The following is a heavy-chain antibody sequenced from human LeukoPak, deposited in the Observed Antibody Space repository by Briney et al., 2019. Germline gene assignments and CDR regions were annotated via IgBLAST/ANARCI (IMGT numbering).Heavy chain of an antibody. CDR1: GFTFSNYA. D-gene: IGHD2-2*01. CDR2: ISGSGGKT. Sequence: GGSLRLSCAASGFTFSNYAMSWVRQAPGKGLEWVSSISGSGGKTFYAGSVKGRFTISRDNSKNTLFLQMNSLRAEDTAVYYCAKRHICISPSTNCAGGFGYWGQGTLVTVSS. J-gene: IGHJ4*02. V-gene: IGHV3-23*01. CDR3: AKRHICISPSTNCAGGFGY.